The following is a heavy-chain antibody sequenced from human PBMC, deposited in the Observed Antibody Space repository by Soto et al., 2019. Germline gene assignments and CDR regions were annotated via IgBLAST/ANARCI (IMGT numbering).Heavy chain of an antibody. CDR2: IKSKTDGGTT. Sequence: EVQLVESGGGLVKPGGSLRLSCAASGFTFSNAWMSWVRQAPGKGLEWVGRIKSKTDGGTTDYAAPVKGRFTISRDDSKNTLYLQMNSLKTEDTAVYYCTTGQQYYYDSSGYYGFDPWGQGTLVTVSS. J-gene: IGHJ5*02. V-gene: IGHV3-15*01. CDR1: GFTFSNAW. D-gene: IGHD3-22*01. CDR3: TTGQQYYYDSSGYYGFDP.